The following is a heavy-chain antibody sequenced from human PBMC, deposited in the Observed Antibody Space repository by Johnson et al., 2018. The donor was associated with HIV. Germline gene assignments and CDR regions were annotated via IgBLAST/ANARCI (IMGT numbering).Heavy chain of an antibody. CDR2: ISYDGSNK. V-gene: IGHV3-30*04. CDR3: TTDYIVVGAFDI. J-gene: IGHJ3*02. Sequence: QVQLVESGGGVVQPGRSLRLSCAASGFTFSTFPMHWVRQAPGKGLEWVAIISYDGSNKNYADSVKGRFTISRDNSKNTLYLQMNSLKTEDTAMYYCTTDYIVVGAFDIWGQGTMVTVSS. D-gene: IGHD2-21*01. CDR1: GFTFSTFP.